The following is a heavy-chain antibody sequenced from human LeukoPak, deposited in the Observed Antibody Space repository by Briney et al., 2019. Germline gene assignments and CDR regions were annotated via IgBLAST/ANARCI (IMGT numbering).Heavy chain of an antibody. CDR3: GRDPHLREGYNTGAFDI. Sequence: PSETLSLTCTVSGDSISNYYWTWIRHTPGNGPEWIGYVHYSGTTNYNPSLKSRFTISVGTSKNQSSLKLRYMTAAGTAVYYSGRDPHLREGYNTGAFDIWGQGTMVTVSS. CDR2: VHYSGTT. D-gene: IGHD5-24*01. V-gene: IGHV4-59*01. J-gene: IGHJ3*02. CDR1: GDSISNYY.